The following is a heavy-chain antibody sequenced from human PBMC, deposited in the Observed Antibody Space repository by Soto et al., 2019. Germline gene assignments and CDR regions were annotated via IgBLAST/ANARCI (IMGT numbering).Heavy chain of an antibody. CDR3: ARGGRLEVVATVEGAHWFDP. CDR1: GGTFSSYA. CDR2: IIPIFGTA. D-gene: IGHD2-21*02. V-gene: IGHV1-69*12. Sequence: QVQLVQSGAEVKKPGSSVKVSCKASGGTFSSYAISWVRQAPGQGLEWMGGIIPIFGTANYAQKFQGRVTLTADESTSTAYMALSSPRSEDTAVYYCARGGRLEVVATVEGAHWFDPWGQGTLVTVSS. J-gene: IGHJ5*02.